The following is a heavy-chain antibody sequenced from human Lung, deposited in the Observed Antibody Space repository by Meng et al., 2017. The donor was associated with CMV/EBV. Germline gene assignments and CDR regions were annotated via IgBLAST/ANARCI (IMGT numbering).Heavy chain of an antibody. Sequence: SCAISGDNVSSNSAAWNWIRQSPSRGLEWLGRTYYRSKWYNDFAPSVKSRVTFNPDTSKNQLSLHLTSVTPEDTAVYYCARDLNYYDSSGNYYVGWLDPXDQGXLVTVSS. CDR3: ARDLNYYDSSGNYYVGWLDP. CDR1: GDNVSSNSAA. J-gene: IGHJ5*02. D-gene: IGHD3-22*01. V-gene: IGHV6-1*01. CDR2: TYYRSKWYN.